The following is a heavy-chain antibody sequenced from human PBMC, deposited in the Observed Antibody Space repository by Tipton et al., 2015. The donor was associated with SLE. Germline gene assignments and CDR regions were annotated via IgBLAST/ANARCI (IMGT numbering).Heavy chain of an antibody. CDR2: ISNSETT. D-gene: IGHD6-19*01. Sequence: TLSLTCTVSGGSISSHYWSWIRQAPGKGLEWIGYISNSETTNYNPSLKSRVTISLDTSKNHFSLKLSSVTAADTAVYYCARGRLSPSAIAVAGSASDYWGQGTLVTVSS. V-gene: IGHV4-59*11. CDR1: GGSISSHY. CDR3: ARGRLSPSAIAVAGSASDY. J-gene: IGHJ4*02.